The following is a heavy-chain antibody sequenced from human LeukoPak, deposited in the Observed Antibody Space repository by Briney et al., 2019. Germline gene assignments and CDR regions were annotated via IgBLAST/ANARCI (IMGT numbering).Heavy chain of an antibody. CDR1: GFTFSSYA. J-gene: IGHJ4*02. CDR2: ISYDGSNK. V-gene: IGHV3-30-3*01. D-gene: IGHD3-10*01. Sequence: PGRSLRLSCAASGFTFSSYAMHWVRQAPGKGLEWVAVISYDGSNKYYADSVKGRFTISRDNSKNTLYLQMNSLRAEDTALYYCAKVMGFGVGQDEYYFDYWGQGTLVTVSS. CDR3: AKVMGFGVGQDEYYFDY.